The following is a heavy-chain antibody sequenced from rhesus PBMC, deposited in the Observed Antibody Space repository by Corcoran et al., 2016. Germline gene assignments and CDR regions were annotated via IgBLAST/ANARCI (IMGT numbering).Heavy chain of an antibody. CDR3: AREVAAAGPFDY. CDR1: GGSISYSYR. D-gene: IGHD6S26*01. Sequence: QVQLQESGPGVVKPSETLSLTCAVSGGSISYSYRWSWIRKPQGKGLEWIGYFYGSSTRTNYNPSLKSRVTFSKDTSKTQFSLTLSSVTAADTAVYYCAREVAAAGPFDYWGQGVLVTVSS. V-gene: IGHV4S10*01. CDR2: FYGSSTRT. J-gene: IGHJ4*01.